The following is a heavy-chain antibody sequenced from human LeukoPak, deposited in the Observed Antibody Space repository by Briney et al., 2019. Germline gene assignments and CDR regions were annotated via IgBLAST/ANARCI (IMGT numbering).Heavy chain of an antibody. Sequence: GGSLRLSCAASGFTFSDYYMSWIRQAPGKGLEWVSYISSSGSTIYYPDSVKGRFTISRDNAKNSLYLQMNSLRAEDTAVYYCAREYWPYYFDYWGQGTLVTVSS. V-gene: IGHV3-11*04. D-gene: IGHD2-8*02. CDR1: GFTFSDYY. CDR3: AREYWPYYFDY. J-gene: IGHJ4*02. CDR2: ISSSGSTI.